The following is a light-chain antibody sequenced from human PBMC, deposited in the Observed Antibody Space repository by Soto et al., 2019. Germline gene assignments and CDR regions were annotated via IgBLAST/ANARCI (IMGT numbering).Light chain of an antibody. CDR1: SSDIGRYNY. CDR3: TSCITANTRCV. CDR2: EVN. Sequence: QSVLTQPASVSGSPGQSITISRTGTSSDIGRYNYVSWFQQHPGKVPKLVIFEVNYRPSGVSDRFSGSKSGNTASLTITGLQAEDEADYYCTSCITANTRCVFGSGTKVTVL. J-gene: IGLJ1*01. V-gene: IGLV2-14*01.